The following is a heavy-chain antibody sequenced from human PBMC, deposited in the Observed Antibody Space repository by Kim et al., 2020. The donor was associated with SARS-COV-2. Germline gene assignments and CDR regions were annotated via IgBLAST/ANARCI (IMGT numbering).Heavy chain of an antibody. D-gene: IGHD6-6*01. CDR2: TT. J-gene: IGHJ4*02. Sequence: TTDYAEPVKGRFTISRDDSKNTLYLQMNSLKTEDTAVYYCTTSSSSGDDYWGQGTLVTVSS. CDR3: TTSSSSGDDY. V-gene: IGHV3-15*01.